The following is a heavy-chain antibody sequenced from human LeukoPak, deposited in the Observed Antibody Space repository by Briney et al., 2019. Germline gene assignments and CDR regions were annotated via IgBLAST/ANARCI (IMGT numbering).Heavy chain of an antibody. V-gene: IGHV4-34*01. Sequence: SETLSLTCAGSGGAFTGYYWSWIRQPPGKGLEWIGEINHSGATNYDPSLKSRVTISVDTSKNQFSLRLTSVSAADTGVYYCATPTRGGIAVTGTFGHWGQGTQVTVSS. CDR2: INHSGAT. J-gene: IGHJ4*02. CDR1: GGAFTGYY. D-gene: IGHD6-19*01. CDR3: ATPTRGGIAVTGTFGH.